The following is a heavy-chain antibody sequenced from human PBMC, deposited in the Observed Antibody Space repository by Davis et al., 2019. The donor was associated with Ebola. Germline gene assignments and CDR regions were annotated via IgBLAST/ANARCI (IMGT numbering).Heavy chain of an antibody. Sequence: GESLKISCKASGYTFIGNYIHWVRQAPGQGLEWMGWINPNSGGTYYAQNFPGRVTMTRDMSISTVFMELHRLTSDDTAVYYCARDHYSGNSGELDYWGQGTLVSVSS. CDR3: ARDHYSGNSGELDY. V-gene: IGHV1-2*02. CDR2: INPNSGGT. D-gene: IGHD4-23*01. J-gene: IGHJ4*02. CDR1: GYTFIGNY.